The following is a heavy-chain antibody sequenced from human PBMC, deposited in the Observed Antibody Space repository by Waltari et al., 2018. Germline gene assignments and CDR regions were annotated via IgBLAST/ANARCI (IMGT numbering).Heavy chain of an antibody. D-gene: IGHD2-2*01. CDR3: ARVLQSYCSSTSCYRWFDP. CDR1: GSFSGYY. CDR2: INHSGST. V-gene: IGHV4-34*01. J-gene: IGHJ5*02. Sequence: GSFSGYYWSWIRQPPGKGLEWIGEINHSGSTNYNPSLKSRVTISVDTSKNQFSLKLSSVTAADTAVYYCARVLQSYCSSTSCYRWFDPWGQGTLVTVSS.